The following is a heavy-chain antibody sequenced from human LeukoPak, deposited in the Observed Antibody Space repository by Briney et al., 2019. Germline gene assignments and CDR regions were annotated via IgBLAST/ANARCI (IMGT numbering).Heavy chain of an antibody. CDR1: GGTFSSYA. J-gene: IGHJ4*02. V-gene: IGHV1-69*13. Sequence: SVKVSCKASGGTFSSYAISWVRQAPGQGLEWMGGIIPIFGTANYAQKFQGRVTITADESTSTAYMEQSRLRSEDTAVYYCASGEGPIFGVVVYYFDYWGQGTLVTVSS. D-gene: IGHD3-3*01. CDR2: IIPIFGTA. CDR3: ASGEGPIFGVVVYYFDY.